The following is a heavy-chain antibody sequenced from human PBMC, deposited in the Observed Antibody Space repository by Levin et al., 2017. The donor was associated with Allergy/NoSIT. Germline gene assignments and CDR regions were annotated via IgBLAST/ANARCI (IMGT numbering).Heavy chain of an antibody. CDR2: IYSGGST. CDR3: AREDCSSTSCYAHY. Sequence: PGGSLRLSCAASGFTVSSNYMSWVRQAPGKGLEWVSVIYSGGSTYYADSVKGRFTISRDNSKNTLYLQMNSLRAEDTAVYYCAREDCSSTSCYAHYWGQGTLVTVSS. V-gene: IGHV3-53*01. CDR1: GFTVSSNY. D-gene: IGHD2-2*01. J-gene: IGHJ4*02.